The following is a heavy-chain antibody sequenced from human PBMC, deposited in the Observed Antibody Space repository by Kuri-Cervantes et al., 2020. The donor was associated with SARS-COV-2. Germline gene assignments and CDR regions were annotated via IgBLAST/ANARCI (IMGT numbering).Heavy chain of an antibody. CDR1: GFTFSSYS. CDR2: ISSSSSYI. Sequence: GGSLRLSCAASGFTFSSYSMNWVRQAPGKGLEWVSSISSSSSYIYYADSVKGRFTISRDNAKNSLYLQMNSLRAEDTAVYYCAAERYEWLAYAYYFDLWGQGTLVTVSS. CDR3: AAERYEWLAYAYYFDL. D-gene: IGHD6-19*01. V-gene: IGHV3-21*01. J-gene: IGHJ4*02.